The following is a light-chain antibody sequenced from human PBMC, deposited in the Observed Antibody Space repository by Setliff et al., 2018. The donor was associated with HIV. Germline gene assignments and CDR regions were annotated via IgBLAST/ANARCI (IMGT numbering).Light chain of an antibody. Sequence: EIAMTQSPATLSVSPGERATLSCRASQSVSSNLAWYQQKPGQAPRLLIYGSSTRATGIPARFSGSGSGTEFTLTISSLLSEDFAVYYCQQYNNWPPSTFGQGTRLEIK. CDR3: QQYNNWPPST. V-gene: IGKV3-15*01. J-gene: IGKJ5*01. CDR1: QSVSSN. CDR2: GSS.